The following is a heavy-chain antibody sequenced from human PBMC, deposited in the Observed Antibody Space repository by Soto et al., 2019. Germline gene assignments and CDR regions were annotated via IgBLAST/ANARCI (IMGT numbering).Heavy chain of an antibody. D-gene: IGHD2-15*01. Sequence: ASVKVSGKASGYTFTSYGISWVRQAPGQGLEWMGWISAYNGNTNYAQKLQGRVTMTTDTSTSTAYMELRSLRSDDTAVYCCARADGIGSGGRYGMDVWGQGTTVTVSS. CDR1: GYTFTSYG. V-gene: IGHV1-18*01. CDR2: ISAYNGNT. CDR3: ARADGIGSGGRYGMDV. J-gene: IGHJ6*02.